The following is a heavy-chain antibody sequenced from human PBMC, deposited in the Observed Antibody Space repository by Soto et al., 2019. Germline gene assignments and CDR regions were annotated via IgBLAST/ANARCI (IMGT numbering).Heavy chain of an antibody. Sequence: GESLKISCKGSGYSFTSYWISWVRQMPGKGLEWMGRIDPSDSYTNYSPSFQGHVTISADKSISTAYLQWSSLKASDTAMYYCGRHGGVNNTCFPPWGREPRVPVS. CDR2: IDPSDSYT. D-gene: IGHD2-8*02. V-gene: IGHV5-10-1*01. CDR1: GYSFTSYW. CDR3: GRHGGVNNTCFPP. J-gene: IGHJ5*02.